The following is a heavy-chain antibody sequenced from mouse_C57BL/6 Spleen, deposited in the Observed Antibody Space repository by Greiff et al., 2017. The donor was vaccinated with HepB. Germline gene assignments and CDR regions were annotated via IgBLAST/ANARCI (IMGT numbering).Heavy chain of an antibody. D-gene: IGHD2-2*01. CDR1: GFSLTSYG. J-gene: IGHJ2*01. V-gene: IGHV2-5*01. CDR3: AKNSGGYRDFDY. CDR2: IWRGGST. Sequence: VHLVESGPGLVQPSQSLSITCTVSGFSLTSYGVHWVRQSPGKGLEWLGVIWRGGSTDYNAAFMSRLSITKDNSKSQVFFKMNSLQADDTAIYYCAKNSGGYRDFDYWGQGTTLTVSS.